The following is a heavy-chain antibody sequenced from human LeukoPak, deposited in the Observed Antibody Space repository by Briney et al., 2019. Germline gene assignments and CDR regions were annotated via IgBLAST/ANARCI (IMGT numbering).Heavy chain of an antibody. J-gene: IGHJ4*02. CDR2: ISGDGVST. CDR1: GRPIADFA. CDR3: AKESGKFDY. Sequence: PGGSLRLSCVASGRPIADFAMHWVRQAPGKGLEWVSLISGDGVSTFYADSVKGRFSISRDNSKNSLYLEMNSLRTENAAMYYCAKESGKFDYWGQGTLVAVSS. V-gene: IGHV3-43*02.